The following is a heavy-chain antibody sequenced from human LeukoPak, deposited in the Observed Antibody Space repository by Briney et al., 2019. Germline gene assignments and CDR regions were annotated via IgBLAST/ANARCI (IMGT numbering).Heavy chain of an antibody. J-gene: IGHJ4*02. CDR2: FDPEDGET. Sequence: GASVKVSCKVSGYTLTELSMHWVRQAPGKGLEWMGGFDPEDGETIYAQKFQGRVTMTEDTSTDTTYMELSSLRSEDTAVYYCAFIPTVLLKEYYFDYWGQGTLVTVSS. CDR3: AFIPTVLLKEYYFDY. D-gene: IGHD3-10*01. V-gene: IGHV1-24*01. CDR1: GYTLTELS.